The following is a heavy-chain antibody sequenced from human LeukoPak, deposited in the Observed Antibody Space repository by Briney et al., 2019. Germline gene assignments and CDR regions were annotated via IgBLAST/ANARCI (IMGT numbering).Heavy chain of an antibody. CDR1: GFTFSSYG. Sequence: PGRSLRLSCAASGFTFSSYGMHWVRQAPGKGLEWVAVIWYDGSNKYYADSVKGRFTISRDNSKNTLYLQMNSLRAEDTAVYYCARDKNYGGNSNFDYWGQGTLVTVSS. CDR2: IWYDGSNK. CDR3: ARDKNYGGNSNFDY. D-gene: IGHD4-23*01. J-gene: IGHJ4*02. V-gene: IGHV3-33*01.